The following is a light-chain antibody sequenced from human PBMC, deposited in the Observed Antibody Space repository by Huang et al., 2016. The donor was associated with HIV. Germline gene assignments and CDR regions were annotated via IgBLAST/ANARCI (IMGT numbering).Light chain of an antibody. CDR1: QSVSSY. CDR3: QQRSNWPPWT. J-gene: IGKJ1*01. V-gene: IGKV3-11*01. Sequence: EIVLTQSPATLSLSPGERATLPCRASQSVSSYLAWYQQKPGQAPRLRIYDASNRATGIPARLSGSGSGTDFTLTISSLEPEDFAVYYCQQRSNWPPWTFGQGTKVEIK. CDR2: DAS.